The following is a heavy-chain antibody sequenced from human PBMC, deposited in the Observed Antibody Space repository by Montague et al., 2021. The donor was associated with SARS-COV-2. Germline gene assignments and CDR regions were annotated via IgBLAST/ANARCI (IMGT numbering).Heavy chain of an antibody. CDR1: GGSISRYS. CDR3: ARVGRGSSWYEVAFDI. J-gene: IGHJ3*02. Sequence: SETLSLTCTVSGGSISRYSWTWIRQPPGKGLEWIGNIYNSGSTNYNPSXXSRVTISVDTSTNQFSLKLSSVAAADTAVYHCARVGRGSSWYEVAFDIWGQGTMVTVSS. D-gene: IGHD6-13*01. CDR2: IYNSGST. V-gene: IGHV4-59*01.